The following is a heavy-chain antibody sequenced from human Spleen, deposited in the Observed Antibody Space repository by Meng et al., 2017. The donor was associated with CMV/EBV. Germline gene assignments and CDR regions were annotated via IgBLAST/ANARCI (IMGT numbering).Heavy chain of an antibody. CDR2: INPSGST. Sequence: SETLSLTCAVYGGSFSGYYYTWIRQPPGKGLEWIGEINPSGSTNYNPSLKSRVTISVDTSKYQFSLRLSSVTAADTAMYYCAREVQADGFDIWGQGTMVTVS. V-gene: IGHV4-34*01. D-gene: IGHD1-1*01. CDR3: AREVQADGFDI. CDR1: GGSFSGYY. J-gene: IGHJ3*02.